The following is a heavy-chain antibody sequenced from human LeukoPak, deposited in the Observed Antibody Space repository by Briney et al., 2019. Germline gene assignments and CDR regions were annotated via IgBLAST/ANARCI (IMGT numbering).Heavy chain of an antibody. CDR2: IIPIFGTA. Sequence: SVKVSCKASGGTFSSYAISWVRQAPGQGLEWMGGIIPIFGTANYAQKFQGRVTITADESTSTAYMELSSLRSEDTAVYYCARTYYYDSRGYYSWFDPWGQGTLVTVSS. CDR3: ARTYYYDSRGYYSWFDP. CDR1: GGTFSSYA. D-gene: IGHD3-22*01. J-gene: IGHJ5*02. V-gene: IGHV1-69*01.